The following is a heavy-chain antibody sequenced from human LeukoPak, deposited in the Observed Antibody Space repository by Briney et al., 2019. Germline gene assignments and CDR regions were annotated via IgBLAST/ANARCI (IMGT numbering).Heavy chain of an antibody. D-gene: IGHD2/OR15-2a*01. CDR3: ASEVQLYDY. V-gene: IGHV4-39*01. J-gene: IGHJ4*02. CDR1: GGSIGSYSYY. CDR2: IQYSGNT. Sequence: PSVTLSLTCTVSGGSIGSYSYYWAWIRQPPGKGLEWIGSIQYSGNTYHNPSLRSRVTISVDTSKNQFSLKLSSAIAADTAVYYCASEVQLYDYWGQGTLVTVSS.